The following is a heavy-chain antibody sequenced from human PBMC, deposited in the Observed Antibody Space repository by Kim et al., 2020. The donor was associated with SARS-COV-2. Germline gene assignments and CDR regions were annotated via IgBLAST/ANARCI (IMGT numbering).Heavy chain of an antibody. Sequence: SETLSLTCAVYGGSFSGYYWSWIRQPPGKGLEWIGEINHSGSTNYNPSLKSRVTISVDTSKNQFSLKLSSVTAADTAVYYCALHDYDILTGYYTKFPTDYWGQGTLVTVSS. D-gene: IGHD3-9*01. CDR1: GGSFSGYY. V-gene: IGHV4-34*01. CDR2: INHSGST. J-gene: IGHJ4*02. CDR3: ALHDYDILTGYYTKFPTDY.